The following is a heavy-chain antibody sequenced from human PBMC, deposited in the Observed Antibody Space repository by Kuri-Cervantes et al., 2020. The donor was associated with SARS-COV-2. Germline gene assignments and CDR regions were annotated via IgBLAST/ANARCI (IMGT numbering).Heavy chain of an antibody. CDR1: GFTFSDYY. J-gene: IGHJ6*02. CDR2: VSSSGSTI. V-gene: IGHV3-11*01. Sequence: GGSLRLSCAASGFTFSDYYMSWIRQAPGKGLEWVSYVSSSGSTIYYADSVKGRFTISRDNAKNSLYLQMNSLRAEDTAVYYCARGAHDYYYYGMDVWGQGTTVTVSS. CDR3: ARGAHDYYYYGMDV.